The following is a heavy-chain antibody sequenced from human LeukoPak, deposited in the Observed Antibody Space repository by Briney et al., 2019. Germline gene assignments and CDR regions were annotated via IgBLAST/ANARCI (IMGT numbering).Heavy chain of an antibody. J-gene: IGHJ2*01. V-gene: IGHV4-59*02. CDR2: IFYSGST. CDR1: GCSVSDYY. Sequence: SETLSLTCTISGCSVSDYYWSWIRQPPGKGLEWIGYIFYSGSTNYNPSLKSRVTISVDTSKNQFSLKLSSVTAADTAIYYCARVYYSNSYDYWYFDLWGRGTLVTVSS. D-gene: IGHD6-13*01. CDR3: ARVYYSNSYDYWYFDL.